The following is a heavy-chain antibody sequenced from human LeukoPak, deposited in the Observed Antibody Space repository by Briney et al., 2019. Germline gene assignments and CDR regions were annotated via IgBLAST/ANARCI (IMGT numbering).Heavy chain of an antibody. CDR1: GFTFSSNS. D-gene: IGHD3-16*02. V-gene: IGHV3-21*01. Sequence: GGSLRLSCGVSGFTFSSNSMNWVRQAPGKGLEWVSSFSSSSSYISYADSVKGRFTISRDNAKNSLYLQMNSLRAEDTAVYYCASRSEFDYWGQGTLVTVSS. CDR3: ASRSEFDY. J-gene: IGHJ4*02. CDR2: FSSSSSYI.